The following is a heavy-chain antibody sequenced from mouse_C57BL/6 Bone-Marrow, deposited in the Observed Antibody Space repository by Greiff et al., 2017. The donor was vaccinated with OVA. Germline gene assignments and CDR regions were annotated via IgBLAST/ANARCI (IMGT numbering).Heavy chain of an antibody. D-gene: IGHD1-1*01. CDR2: IYPRDGST. Sequence: VKLMESGPELVKPGASVKLSCKASGYTFTSYDINWVKQRPGQGLEWIGRIYPRDGSTKYNEKFKGKATLTVDTSSSTAYMELHSLTSEDSAVYFGARERDLLLLPHYAMDYWGQGTSVTVSS. J-gene: IGHJ4*01. CDR3: ARERDLLLLPHYAMDY. CDR1: GYTFTSYD. V-gene: IGHV1-85*01.